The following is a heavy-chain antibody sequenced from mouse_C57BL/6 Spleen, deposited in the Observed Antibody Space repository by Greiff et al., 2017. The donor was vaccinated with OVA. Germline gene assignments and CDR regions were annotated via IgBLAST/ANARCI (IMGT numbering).Heavy chain of an antibody. CDR3: ALSTMVTTKGDWYFDV. CDR1: GYTFTTYP. D-gene: IGHD2-2*01. Sequence: VKLQESGAELVKPGASVKMSCKASGYTFTTYPIEWMKQNHGKSLEWIGNFHPYNDDTKYNEKFKGKATLTVEKSSSTVYLELSRLTSDDSAVYYCALSTMVTTKGDWYFDVWGTGTTVTVSS. J-gene: IGHJ1*03. CDR2: FHPYNDDT. V-gene: IGHV1-47*01.